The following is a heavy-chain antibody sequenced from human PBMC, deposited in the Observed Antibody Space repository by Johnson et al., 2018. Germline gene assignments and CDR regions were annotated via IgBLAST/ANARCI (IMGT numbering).Heavy chain of an antibody. V-gene: IGHV3-13*01. CDR1: EFTFSNYD. Sequence: VQLVQSGGGLAQPGGSLRLSCAASEFTFSNYDMHWVRQATGKGLECVSTIGGGGDISYRDSVKGRFTISREKAKNSLSLQMDSLRAGDTAVYYCARSRAFTGEPYFCYMDVWGKGTTVTVSS. CDR3: ARSRAFTGEPYFCYMDV. J-gene: IGHJ6*03. D-gene: IGHD2-8*02. CDR2: IGGGGDI.